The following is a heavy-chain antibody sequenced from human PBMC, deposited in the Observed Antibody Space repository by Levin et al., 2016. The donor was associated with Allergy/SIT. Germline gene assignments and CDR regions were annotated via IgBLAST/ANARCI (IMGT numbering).Heavy chain of an antibody. CDR3: TTTELRYFDWLLRGGDY. D-gene: IGHD3-9*01. V-gene: IGHV3-15*01. CDR2: IKSKTDGGTT. J-gene: IGHJ4*02. Sequence: WIRQPPGKGLEWVGRIKSKTDGGTTDYAAPVKGRFTISRDDSKNTLYLQMNSLKTEDTAVYYCTTTELRYFDWLLRGGDYWGQGTLVTVSS.